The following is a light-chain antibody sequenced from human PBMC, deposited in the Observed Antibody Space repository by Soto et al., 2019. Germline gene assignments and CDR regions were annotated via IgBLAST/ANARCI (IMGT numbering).Light chain of an antibody. CDR2: GAS. CDR3: QQYNNWPPS. Sequence: EVVMTQSPATLSVSPGEGATLSCRASQSVGSKFARYQQKPGQAPRLLIYGASTRATGIPARFSGSGSGTEFALSISSLQSEDFAVYYCQQYNNWPPSFGPGTKVDIK. V-gene: IGKV3-15*01. J-gene: IGKJ3*01. CDR1: QSVGSK.